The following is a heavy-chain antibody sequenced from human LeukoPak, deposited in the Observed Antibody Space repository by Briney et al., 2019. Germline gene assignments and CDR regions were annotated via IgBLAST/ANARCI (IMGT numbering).Heavy chain of an antibody. J-gene: IGHJ4*02. CDR1: GGSISSGSYY. D-gene: IGHD2-2*01. CDR3: AASSSAIGGPSYFDY. CDR2: IYTSGST. Sequence: SQTLSLTCTVSGGSISSGSYYWSWIRQPAGKGLEWIGRIYTSGSTNYKPSLKSRVTISVDTSKNQFSLKLSSVTAADTAVYYCAASSSAIGGPSYFDYWGQGTLVTVSS. V-gene: IGHV4-61*02.